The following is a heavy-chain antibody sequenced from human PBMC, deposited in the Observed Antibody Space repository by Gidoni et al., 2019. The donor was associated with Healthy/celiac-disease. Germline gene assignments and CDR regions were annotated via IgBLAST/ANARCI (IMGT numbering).Heavy chain of an antibody. J-gene: IGHJ4*02. Sequence: QVQLVESGGGVVQPGRSLRLSCAASGFTFSSYGMHWVRQAPGKGLEWVAVIWYDGSNKDDADSVKGRFTISRDNSKNTLYLQMNSLRAEDTAVYYCARDGTYYYDSSGYYRSYFDYWGQGTLVTVSS. CDR2: IWYDGSNK. CDR1: GFTFSSYG. CDR3: ARDGTYYYDSSGYYRSYFDY. V-gene: IGHV3-33*01. D-gene: IGHD3-22*01.